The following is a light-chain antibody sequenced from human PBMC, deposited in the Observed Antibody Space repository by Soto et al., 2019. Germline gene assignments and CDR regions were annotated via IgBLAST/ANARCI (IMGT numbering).Light chain of an antibody. CDR1: SSDVGGYNY. Sequence: QSVLTQPASVSGSPGQSITISCTGTSSDVGGYNYVSWYQQHPGKAPKLMIYEVSNRPSGVSIRFSGSKSGNTASLTISGLQAGDEAAYYCSSYTSSITYVFGTGTKLTVL. CDR3: SSYTSSITYV. CDR2: EVS. V-gene: IGLV2-14*01. J-gene: IGLJ1*01.